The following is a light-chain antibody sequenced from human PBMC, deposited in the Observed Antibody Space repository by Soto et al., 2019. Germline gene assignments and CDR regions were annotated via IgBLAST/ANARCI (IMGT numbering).Light chain of an antibody. J-gene: IGKJ2*01. V-gene: IGKV3-11*01. Sequence: EIVLTQSPATLSLSPGERATLSCRASQSVSSYLAWYQQKPGQAPRLLIYDASNRATGIPARFSGSGSGTHFTLSIRSLEPEDFAVYYCQQRSNWPLMYTFGQGTKLEIK. CDR2: DAS. CDR3: QQRSNWPLMYT. CDR1: QSVSSY.